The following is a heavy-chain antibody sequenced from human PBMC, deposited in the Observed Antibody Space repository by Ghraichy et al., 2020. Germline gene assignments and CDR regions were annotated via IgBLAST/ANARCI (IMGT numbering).Heavy chain of an antibody. CDR2: ISSSSSYI. Sequence: GGSLRLSCAASGFTFSAYSMNWVRQAPGKGLEWVSSISSSSSYIYYADSVKGRFTISRDNAQKSLYLQVNSLRAEDTAVYYCARERDYCSGGSCYSDYWGQGTLVTVSS. CDR3: ARERDYCSGGSCYSDY. J-gene: IGHJ4*02. V-gene: IGHV3-21*01. CDR1: GFTFSAYS. D-gene: IGHD2-15*01.